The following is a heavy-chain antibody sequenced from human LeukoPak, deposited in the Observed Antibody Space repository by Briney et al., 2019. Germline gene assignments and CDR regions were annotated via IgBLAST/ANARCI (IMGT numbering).Heavy chain of an antibody. CDR2: IYTSGST. CDR1: GGSSSSNY. Sequence: SETLSLTCTVSGGSSSSNYWSWIRQPAGKGLEWIGRIYTSGSTNYNPSLKSRVTISVDTSKNQFSLKLSSVTAADTAVYYCARGRAVAAAYYFDYWGQGTLVTVSS. V-gene: IGHV4-4*07. J-gene: IGHJ4*02. D-gene: IGHD6-19*01. CDR3: ARGRAVAAAYYFDY.